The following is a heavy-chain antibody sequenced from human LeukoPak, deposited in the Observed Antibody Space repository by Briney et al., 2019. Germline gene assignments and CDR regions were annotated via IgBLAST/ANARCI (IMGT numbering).Heavy chain of an antibody. CDR1: GFTFSSYG. J-gene: IGHJ4*02. CDR2: IRYDGSNK. V-gene: IGHV3-30*02. CDR3: AKGGSNNWSFDN. Sequence: PGGSLRLSCAASGFTFSSYGMHWVRQAPGKGLEWVAFIRYDGSNKYYADSVKGRFTISRDNSKNTLYLQMNSLRAEDTAVYYCAKGGSNNWSFDNWGQGTLVTVSS. D-gene: IGHD1-1*01.